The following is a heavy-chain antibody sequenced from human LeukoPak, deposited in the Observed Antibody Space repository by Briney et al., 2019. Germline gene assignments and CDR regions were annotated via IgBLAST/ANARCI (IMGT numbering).Heavy chain of an antibody. CDR3: ARGSEAAAGAFDY. J-gene: IGHJ4*02. Sequence: GGSLRLSCAASGFTFRSYGMHWVRQAPGKGLEWVAIVWYDGNNKYYADSVKGRFTVSRDNSKDTVSLQLNSLRAEDTAVYYCARGSEAAAGAFDYWGQGALVTVPS. CDR1: GFTFRSYG. D-gene: IGHD6-13*01. V-gene: IGHV3-33*01. CDR2: VWYDGNNK.